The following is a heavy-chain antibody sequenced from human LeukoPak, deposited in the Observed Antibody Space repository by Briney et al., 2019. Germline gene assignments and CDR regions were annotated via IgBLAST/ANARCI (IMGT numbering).Heavy chain of an antibody. CDR3: AREWVDTAMAD. V-gene: IGHV3-7*01. CDR1: GFTFSNYW. Sequence: PGGSLRLSCEGSGFTFSNYWMGWVRQAPGKGLRWVANIKTDGSEKYYVDSVKGRFTISRDNAKNSLYLQMNSLRAEDTAVYYCAREWVDTAMADWGQGTLVTVSS. D-gene: IGHD5-18*01. CDR2: IKTDGSEK. J-gene: IGHJ4*02.